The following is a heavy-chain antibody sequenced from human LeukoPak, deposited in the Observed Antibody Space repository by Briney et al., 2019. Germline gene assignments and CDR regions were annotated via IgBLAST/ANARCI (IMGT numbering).Heavy chain of an antibody. V-gene: IGHV1-69*04. CDR2: IIPILGIA. Sequence: ASVKVSCKASGYTVTGYYMHWVRQAPGQGLEWMGRIIPILGIANYAQKFQGRVTITADKSTSTAYMELSSLRSEDTAVYYCAREEIGYCSGGSCFLFDYWGQGTLVTVSS. CDR1: GYTVTGYY. J-gene: IGHJ4*02. CDR3: AREEIGYCSGGSCFLFDY. D-gene: IGHD2-15*01.